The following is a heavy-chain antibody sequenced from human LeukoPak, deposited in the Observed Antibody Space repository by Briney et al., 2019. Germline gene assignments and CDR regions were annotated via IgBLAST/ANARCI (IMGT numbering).Heavy chain of an antibody. CDR3: AKDPVPGYSSGWYNYFDY. CDR2: ISGSGGST. Sequence: GGSLRLSCAASGFTFSSCAMSWVRQAPGKGLEWVSAISGSGGSTYYADSVKGRFTISRDNSKNTLYLQMNSLRAEDTAVYYCAKDPVPGYSSGWYNYFDYWGQGTLVTVSS. CDR1: GFTFSSCA. D-gene: IGHD6-19*01. J-gene: IGHJ4*02. V-gene: IGHV3-23*01.